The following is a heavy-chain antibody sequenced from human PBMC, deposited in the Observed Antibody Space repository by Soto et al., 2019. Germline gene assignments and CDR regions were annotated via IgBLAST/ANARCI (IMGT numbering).Heavy chain of an antibody. Sequence: ASVKVSCKASGYTFTSYGISWVRQAPGQGLEWMGWISAYNGNTNYAQKLQGRVTMTTDTSTSTAYMELRSLRSEDTAVYYCARGKHRVGATVYYYCYCGMDVWGQGTTVTVS. CDR2: ISAYNGNT. CDR1: GYTFTSYG. J-gene: IGHJ6*02. V-gene: IGHV1-18*01. CDR3: ARGKHRVGATVYYYCYCGMDV. D-gene: IGHD1-26*01.